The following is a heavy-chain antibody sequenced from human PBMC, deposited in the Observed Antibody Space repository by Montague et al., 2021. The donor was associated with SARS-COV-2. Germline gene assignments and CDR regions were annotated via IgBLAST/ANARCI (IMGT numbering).Heavy chain of an antibody. V-gene: IGHV4-61*01. CDR3: ARAANILSGFYDHPFEY. Sequence: SETLSLTCTVSGGSVISDTYFWSWNRRPPGKGLEWIAYIYDSDTTXNXXXXWXRVSMSSDRSKNQFSLKLTSVTPADTAVYYCARAANILSGFYDHPFEYWGQGILVTVSS. J-gene: IGHJ4*02. D-gene: IGHD3-9*01. CDR1: GGSVISDTYF. CDR2: IYDSDTT.